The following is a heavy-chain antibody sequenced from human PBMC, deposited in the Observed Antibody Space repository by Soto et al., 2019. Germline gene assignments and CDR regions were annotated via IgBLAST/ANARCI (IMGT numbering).Heavy chain of an antibody. J-gene: IGHJ6*02. CDR2: IYYSGST. V-gene: IGHV4-31*03. Sequence: QVQLQESGPGLVKPSQTLSLTCTVSGGSISSGGYYWSWIRQHPGKGLEWIGYIYYSGSTYYNPSPRGRVTISVATAKHQVALKLSSVTAADTAVYYCARDKSRGGMDVWGQGTTVTVSS. CDR1: GGSISSGGYY. CDR3: ARDKSRGGMDV.